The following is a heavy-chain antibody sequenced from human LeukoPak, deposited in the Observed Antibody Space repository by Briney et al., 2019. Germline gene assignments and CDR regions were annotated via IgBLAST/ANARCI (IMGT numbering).Heavy chain of an antibody. V-gene: IGHV3-15*01. Sequence: GGSLRLSCAASGFTFSNAWMSWVRQVPGKGLEWVGRIKSKTDGGTTDYAAPVKGRFTISRDDSKNTLYLQMNSLKTEDTAVYYCTTIKVRGVFDYWGQGTLVTVSS. J-gene: IGHJ4*02. CDR1: GFTFSNAW. CDR2: IKSKTDGGTT. D-gene: IGHD3-10*01. CDR3: TTIKVRGVFDY.